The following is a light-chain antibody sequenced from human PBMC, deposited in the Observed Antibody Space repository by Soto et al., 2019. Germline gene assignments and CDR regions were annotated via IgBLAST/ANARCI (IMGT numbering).Light chain of an antibody. V-gene: IGLV2-8*01. CDR2: EIT. CDR1: SSDVGGYKY. CDR3: SSYGGTNNVV. Sequence: QSALTQPPSASGSPGQSVTISCTGTSSDVGGYKYVSWYQHHPGKAPKVVIYEITKRPSGVPDRFSGSQSGNTASLTVSGLQAEDEADYYRSSYGGTNNVVFGGGTKLTVL. J-gene: IGLJ2*01.